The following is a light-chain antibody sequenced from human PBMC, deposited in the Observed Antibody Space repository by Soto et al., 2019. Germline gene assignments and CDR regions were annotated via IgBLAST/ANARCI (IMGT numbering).Light chain of an antibody. CDR2: ASS. CDR3: QQYYHWGLS. CDR1: QNVANN. Sequence: VMTQSPANLSVSPGEGVTFFCRASQNVANNIAWYQVKPAQPPRLLIYASSTRATGIPATFSGSGSETQFSLTISSLQSEDSAVYYCQQYYHWGLSFGGGTKVEI. V-gene: IGKV3D-15*01. J-gene: IGKJ4*01.